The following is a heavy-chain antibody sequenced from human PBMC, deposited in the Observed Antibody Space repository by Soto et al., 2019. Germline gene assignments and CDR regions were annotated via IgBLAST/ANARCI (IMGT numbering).Heavy chain of an antibody. CDR1: SGSIRSGDYY. D-gene: IGHD4-17*01. J-gene: IGHJ4*02. Sequence: SETLSLTCTVSSGSIRSGDYYWSWIRQPPGKGLEWIGYIYYSGSTYYDPSLKSRITISVDTSKNHFSLKLTSVTAADTAVYYCARTNDFGPDYWGQGTQVTVSS. CDR3: ARTNDFGPDY. CDR2: IYYSGST. V-gene: IGHV4-30-4*01.